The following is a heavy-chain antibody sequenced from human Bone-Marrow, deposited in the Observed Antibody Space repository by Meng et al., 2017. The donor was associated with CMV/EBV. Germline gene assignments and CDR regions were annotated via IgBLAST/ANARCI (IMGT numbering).Heavy chain of an antibody. Sequence: SVKVSCKASGGTFSSYAISWVRQAPGQGLEWMGGIIPILGIANNAQKFQGRVTITADKSTSKGYMELSSLRSEDTAVYYCARGRYCSSTSCYVLDTAMVGMHLNYGMDFWGQGTTVTVSS. V-gene: IGHV1-69*10. CDR1: GGTFSSYA. D-gene: IGHD2-2*01. CDR2: IIPILGIA. J-gene: IGHJ6*02. CDR3: ARGRYCSSTSCYVLDTAMVGMHLNYGMDF.